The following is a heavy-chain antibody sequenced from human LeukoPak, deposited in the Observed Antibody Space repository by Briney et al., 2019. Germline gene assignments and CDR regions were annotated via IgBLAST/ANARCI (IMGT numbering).Heavy chain of an antibody. D-gene: IGHD5-12*01. CDR2: IRYDGSNK. V-gene: IGHV3-30*02. J-gene: IGHJ4*02. CDR3: ARSPNSGYDAYFDY. CDR1: GFTFSSYG. Sequence: KSGGSLRLSCAASGFTFSSYGMHWVRQAPGKGLEWVAYIRYDGSNKYYADSVKGRFTISRDISKNTLYLQMNSLRPEDTSIYYCARSPNSGYDAYFDYWGQGTLVTVSS.